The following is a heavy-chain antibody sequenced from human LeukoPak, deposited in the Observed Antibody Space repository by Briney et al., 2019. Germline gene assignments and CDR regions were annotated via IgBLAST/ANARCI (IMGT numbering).Heavy chain of an antibody. V-gene: IGHV1-8*01. CDR3: ARLYSGYDPQDY. CDR1: GYTFTSYD. CDR2: MNPNSGNT. Sequence: ASVKVSRKASGYTFTSYDINWVRQATGQGLEWMGWMNPNSGNTGYAQKFQGRVTMTRNTSISTAYMELSSLRSEDTAVYYCARLYSGYDPQDYWGQGTLVTVSS. D-gene: IGHD5-12*01. J-gene: IGHJ4*02.